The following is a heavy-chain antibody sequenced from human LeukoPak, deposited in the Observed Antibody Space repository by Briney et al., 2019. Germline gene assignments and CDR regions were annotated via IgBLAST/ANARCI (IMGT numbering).Heavy chain of an antibody. J-gene: IGHJ4*02. Sequence: GGSLRLSCTASGFTFGDYAMSWVRQAPGKGLEWVGFIRSKAYGGTTEYAASVKGRFTISRDDSKSIAYLQMNSLKTEDTAVYYCTRAQYSGYHFDYWGQGTLVTVSS. D-gene: IGHD5-12*01. CDR2: IRSKAYGGTT. CDR1: GFTFGDYA. V-gene: IGHV3-49*04. CDR3: TRAQYSGYHFDY.